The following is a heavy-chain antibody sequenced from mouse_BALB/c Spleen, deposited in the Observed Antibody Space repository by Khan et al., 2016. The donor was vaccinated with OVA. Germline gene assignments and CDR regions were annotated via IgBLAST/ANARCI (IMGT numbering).Heavy chain of an antibody. J-gene: IGHJ2*01. Sequence: QVTLKESGPGTLQPSQTLSLTCSFAGFSLSISGMGVSWIRQPSGKGLEWLAHIYWDDHKRYNPSLKSRLTSSKDTSRNQVFLKITRVDTADTATYYCVRRRDWYFDYWGQGTTLTVSS. CDR1: GFSLSISGMG. V-gene: IGHV8-12*01. CDR2: IYWDDHK. CDR3: VRRRDWYFDY. D-gene: IGHD3-3*01.